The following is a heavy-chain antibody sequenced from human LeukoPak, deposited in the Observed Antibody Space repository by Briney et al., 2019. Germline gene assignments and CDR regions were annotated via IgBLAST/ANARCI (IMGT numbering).Heavy chain of an antibody. CDR3: ARDAGTHGMDV. CDR2: INHSGST. J-gene: IGHJ6*02. D-gene: IGHD3-10*01. V-gene: IGHV4-34*01. CDR1: GGSFSGYY. Sequence: SETLSLTCAVYGGSFSGYYWSWIRQPPGKGLEWIGEINHSGSTNYNPSLKSRVTISVDTSKNQFSLKLSSVTAADTAVYYCARDAGTHGMDVWGQGTTVTVSS.